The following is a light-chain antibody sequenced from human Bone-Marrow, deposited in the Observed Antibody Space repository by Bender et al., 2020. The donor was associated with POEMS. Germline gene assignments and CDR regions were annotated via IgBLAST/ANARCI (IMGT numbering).Light chain of an antibody. J-gene: IGLJ1*01. V-gene: IGLV2-14*03. CDR1: RSDVGGYDY. CDR3: TSYSSSSIAYV. CDR2: DVI. Sequence: QSALTQPASVSGSPGQSITISCTGTRSDVGGYDYVSWYQQHPGKAPKLMIYDVISRPSGVSDRFSGSKSGNTASLTISGLQAEDEADYYCTSYSSSSIAYVFGTGTKVTVL.